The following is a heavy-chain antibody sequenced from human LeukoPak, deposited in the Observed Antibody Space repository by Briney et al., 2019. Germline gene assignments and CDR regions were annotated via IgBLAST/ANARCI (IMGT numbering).Heavy chain of an antibody. CDR3: ARDSPERGYSYGPLDNYFDY. J-gene: IGHJ4*02. D-gene: IGHD5-18*01. Sequence: GGSLRLSCAASGFTFSSYSMNWVRQAPGKGLEWVSVIYSGGSTYYADSVKGRFTVSRDNAKNSLFLQINSLRAEDTAVYYCARDSPERGYSYGPLDNYFDYWGQGTLVTVSS. CDR2: IYSGGST. V-gene: IGHV3-66*01. CDR1: GFTFSSYS.